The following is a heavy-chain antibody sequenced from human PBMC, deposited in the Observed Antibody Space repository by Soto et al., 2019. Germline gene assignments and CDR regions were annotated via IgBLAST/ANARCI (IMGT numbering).Heavy chain of an antibody. CDR2: INHSGST. CDR3: ARGHVGTMVRGVIARWFDP. J-gene: IGHJ5*02. V-gene: IGHV4-34*01. D-gene: IGHD3-10*01. Sequence: SETLSLTCAVYGGSFRGYYLSWIRQPPGKGLEWIGEINHSGSTNYNPSLKSRVTVSVDTSKNQFSLKLSSVTAADTAVYYCARGHVGTMVRGVIARWFDPWGQGTLVTVSS. CDR1: GGSFRGYY.